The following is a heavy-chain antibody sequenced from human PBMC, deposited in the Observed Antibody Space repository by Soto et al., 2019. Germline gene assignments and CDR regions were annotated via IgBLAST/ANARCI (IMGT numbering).Heavy chain of an antibody. CDR2: IKQDGSEK. CDR3: ARDSIVVVVAATPPDY. J-gene: IGHJ4*02. CDR1: GFTFSSYW. D-gene: IGHD2-15*01. V-gene: IGHV3-7*04. Sequence: EVPLVESGGGLVQPGGSLRLSCAASGFTFSSYWMSWVRQAPGKGLEWVANIKQDGSEKYYVDSVKGRFTISRDNAKSSLYLQMNGLRAEDTAVYYCARDSIVVVVAATPPDYWGQGTLVTVSS.